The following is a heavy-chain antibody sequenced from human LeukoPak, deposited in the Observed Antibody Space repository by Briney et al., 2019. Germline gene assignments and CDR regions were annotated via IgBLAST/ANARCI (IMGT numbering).Heavy chain of an antibody. CDR3: ARCPYDSSGYYYVPSYFDY. V-gene: IGHV3-7*01. CDR1: GFTFSIYW. J-gene: IGHJ4*02. Sequence: GGSVRLSCAASGFTFSIYWVSWVRQAPGKGREWVANIKQDGSEKYYVDSVKGRFTISRDNAKNSLYLQMNSLRAQDTAVYYCARCPYDSSGYYYVPSYFDYWGQGTLVTVSS. CDR2: IKQDGSEK. D-gene: IGHD3-22*01.